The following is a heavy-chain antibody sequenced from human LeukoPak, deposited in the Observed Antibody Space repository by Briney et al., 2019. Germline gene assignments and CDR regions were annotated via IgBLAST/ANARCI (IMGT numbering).Heavy chain of an antibody. Sequence: GGSLRLSCAASGFTFSSYEMNWVRQAPGKGLEWVSYISSSGSTIYYADSVKGRFTISRDNAKNSLYLQMNSLRAKDTAVYYCASGSGYSSSWYPNAFDIWGQGTMVTVSS. CDR1: GFTFSSYE. CDR3: ASGSGYSSSWYPNAFDI. CDR2: ISSSGSTI. D-gene: IGHD6-13*01. J-gene: IGHJ3*02. V-gene: IGHV3-48*03.